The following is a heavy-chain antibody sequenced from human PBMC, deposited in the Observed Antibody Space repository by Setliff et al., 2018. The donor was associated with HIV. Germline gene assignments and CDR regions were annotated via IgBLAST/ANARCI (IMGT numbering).Heavy chain of an antibody. V-gene: IGHV4-38-2*01. CDR3: ARLWAYYDSSGRTAFDI. D-gene: IGHD3-22*01. CDR2: IFHSGST. CDR1: GYSISSGYY. J-gene: IGHJ3*02. Sequence: KTSETLSLTCAVSGYSISSGYYWGWIRQPPGKGLEWIGSIFHSGSTYYNPSLQSRVTISLHTSKNHFSLRLGSVTAADTAVYYCARLWAYYDSSGRTAFDIWGQGTMVTVSS.